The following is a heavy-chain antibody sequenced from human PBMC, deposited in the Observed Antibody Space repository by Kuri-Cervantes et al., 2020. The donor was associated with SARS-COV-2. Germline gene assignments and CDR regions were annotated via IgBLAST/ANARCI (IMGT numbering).Heavy chain of an antibody. CDR3: ARLPTVTTPHYYYYYMDV. Sequence: ETLSLTCAASGFTFSSYSMNWVRQAPGKGLEWVSSISSSSSYIYYADSVKGRLTISRDNAKNSLYLQMNSLRAEDTAVYYCARLPTVTTPHYYYYYMDVWGKGTTVTVSS. CDR2: ISSSSSYI. V-gene: IGHV3-21*01. CDR1: GFTFSSYS. D-gene: IGHD4-11*01. J-gene: IGHJ6*03.